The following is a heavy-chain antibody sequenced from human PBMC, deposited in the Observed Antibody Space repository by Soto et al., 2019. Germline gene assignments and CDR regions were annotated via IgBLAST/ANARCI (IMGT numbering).Heavy chain of an antibody. J-gene: IGHJ4*02. CDR3: AREALDSSGWPFDY. CDR2: IIPILGIA. D-gene: IGHD6-19*01. V-gene: IGHV1-69*08. Sequence: QVQLVQSGAEVKKPGSSVKVSCKASGGTFSSYTISWVRQAPGQGLEWMGRIIPILGIANYAQKFQGRVTIPADKSTSTAYMELSSLRSEDTAVYYCAREALDSSGWPFDYWGQGTLVTVSS. CDR1: GGTFSSYT.